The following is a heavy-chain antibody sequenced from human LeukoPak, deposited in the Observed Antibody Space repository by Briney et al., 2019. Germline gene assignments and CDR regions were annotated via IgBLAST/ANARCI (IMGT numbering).Heavy chain of an antibody. CDR1: GYTFTSYG. V-gene: IGHV1-18*01. D-gene: IGHD6-13*01. CDR2: ISAYNGNT. Sequence: ASVKVSCKASGYTFTSYGISWVRQAPGQGLEWMGWISAYNGNTNYAQKFQGRVTITADESTSTAYMELSSLRSEDTAVYYCASGFPFSYSSSWYTGGQFDYWGQGTLVTVSS. CDR3: ASGFPFSYSSSWYTGGQFDY. J-gene: IGHJ4*02.